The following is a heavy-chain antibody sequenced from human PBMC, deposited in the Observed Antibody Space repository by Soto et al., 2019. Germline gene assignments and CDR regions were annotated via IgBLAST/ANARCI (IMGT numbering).Heavy chain of an antibody. CDR1: GYTFPNSG. J-gene: IGHJ6*02. CDR3: ARDREYYYDSSGNYYYHYGMDV. CDR2: ISGYNGNT. V-gene: IGHV1-18*04. Sequence: QVQLVESGAEVKKPGASVKVSCKASGYTFPNSGISWVRLAPGQGLEGMGWISGYNGNTKSAQKFQGRVTMTTDTPTNTAYMELRSLRSDDTAVYYCARDREYYYDSSGNYYYHYGMDVWGQGTTVTVS. D-gene: IGHD3-22*01.